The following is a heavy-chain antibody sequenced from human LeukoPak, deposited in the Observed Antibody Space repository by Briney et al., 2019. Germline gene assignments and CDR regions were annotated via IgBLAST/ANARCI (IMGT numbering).Heavy chain of an antibody. CDR3: ARLVLLSGDRRYFDY. Sequence: SETLSLTFGFYCGSFSCYYLSWIRQPPGKGPEWIWEINHSGSTNYNPSLKSRVTISVDTSKNQFSLKLSSVTAADTAVYYCARLVLLSGDRRYFDYWGQGTLVTVSS. J-gene: IGHJ4*02. D-gene: IGHD7-27*01. CDR1: CGSFSCYY. V-gene: IGHV4-34*01. CDR2: INHSGST.